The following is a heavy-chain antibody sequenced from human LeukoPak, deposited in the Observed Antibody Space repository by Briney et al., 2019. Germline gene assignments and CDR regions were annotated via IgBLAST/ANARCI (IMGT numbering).Heavy chain of an antibody. V-gene: IGHV4-39*02. D-gene: IGHD6-19*01. J-gene: IGHJ4*02. Sequence: PSETLSLTCTVSGGSISSSSYYWGWIRQPPGKGLEWIGSIYYSGSTYYNPSLKSRVTISVDTSKNQFSLKLSSVTAADTAVYYCAREVDLASTRDYWGQGILVTVSS. CDR1: GGSISSSSYY. CDR2: IYYSGST. CDR3: AREVDLASTRDY.